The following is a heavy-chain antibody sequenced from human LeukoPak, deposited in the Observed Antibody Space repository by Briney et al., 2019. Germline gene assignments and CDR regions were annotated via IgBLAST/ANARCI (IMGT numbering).Heavy chain of an antibody. CDR3: ARRVVAVTAIPYYYFDY. Sequence: KPSETLSLTCTVSGGSISSSSYYWGWIRQPPGKGLEWIGSIYYSGSTYYNPSLKSRVTISVDTSKNQFSLKLSSVTAADTAVYYCARRVVAVTAIPYYYFDYWGQGTLVTVSS. CDR2: IYYSGST. CDR1: GGSISSSSYY. J-gene: IGHJ4*02. D-gene: IGHD2-21*02. V-gene: IGHV4-39*01.